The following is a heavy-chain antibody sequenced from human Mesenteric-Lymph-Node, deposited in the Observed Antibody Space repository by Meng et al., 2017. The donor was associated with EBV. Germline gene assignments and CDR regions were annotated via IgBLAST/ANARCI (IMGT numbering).Heavy chain of an antibody. CDR2: IIPIFGTA. D-gene: IGHD3-22*01. Sequence: QVQVVQLGVEVKKPGSSVKVSCKASGSTFSSYGISWVRQAPGQGLEWMGGIIPIFGTANYAQKFQGRVTITADKSTSTAYMELSSLRSEDTAVYYCARPDDSSGYYLDWGQGTLVTVSS. CDR3: ARPDDSSGYYLD. V-gene: IGHV1-69*06. CDR1: GSTFSSYG. J-gene: IGHJ4*02.